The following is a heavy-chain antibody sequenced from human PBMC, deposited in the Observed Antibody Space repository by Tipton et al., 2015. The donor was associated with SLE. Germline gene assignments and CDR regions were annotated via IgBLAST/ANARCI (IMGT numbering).Heavy chain of an antibody. V-gene: IGHV4-4*09. D-gene: IGHD2-2*01. Sequence: TLSLTCTVSDDSIFTYYWSWIRQPPGKGLEWIGSIYRSGSTYYTPSLRSRVTISLDTSMNQFSLDLSSVTAADTAVYYCARSVTPAAIGWFDPWGQGTQVSVSS. J-gene: IGHJ5*02. CDR2: IYRSGST. CDR1: DDSIFTYY. CDR3: ARSVTPAAIGWFDP.